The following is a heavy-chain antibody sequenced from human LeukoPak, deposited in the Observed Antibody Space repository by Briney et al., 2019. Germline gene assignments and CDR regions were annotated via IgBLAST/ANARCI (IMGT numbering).Heavy chain of an antibody. CDR3: ARAPSYRRYSYHS. J-gene: IGHJ4*02. CDR2: LVYDGSA. CDR1: GASITSESSY. D-gene: IGHD3-16*02. Sequence: SETLSLTCTVSGASITSESSYWGWIHQPPGKGFQWIGGLVYDGSAHYNPSLQSHVSISADTSNNQFSLKLASVTASDTGVYFCARAPSYRRYSYHSWGQGTLVTVPS. V-gene: IGHV4-39*01.